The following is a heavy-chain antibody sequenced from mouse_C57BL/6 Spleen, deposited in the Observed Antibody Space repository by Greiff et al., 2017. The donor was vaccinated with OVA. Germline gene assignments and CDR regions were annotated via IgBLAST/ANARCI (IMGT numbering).Heavy chain of an antibody. CDR1: GYSFTSYY. Sequence: QVQLQQSGPELVKPGASVKISCKASGYSFTSYYIHWVKQRPGQGLEWIGWIYPGSGNTKYSEKFKGKATLTADTSSSTAYMQLSSLTSEDSAVYYGARKGYYYGSTYFDYWGQGTTLTVSS. D-gene: IGHD1-1*01. V-gene: IGHV1-66*01. J-gene: IGHJ2*01. CDR3: ARKGYYYGSTYFDY. CDR2: IYPGSGNT.